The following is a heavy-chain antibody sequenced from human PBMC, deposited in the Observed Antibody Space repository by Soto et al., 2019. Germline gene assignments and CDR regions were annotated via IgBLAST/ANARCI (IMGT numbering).Heavy chain of an antibody. D-gene: IGHD3-22*01. Sequence: RXSVKVSCKTSVYTFTCYYMHWVRQAPGQGLEWMGWINPNNGDTNYAQNFQGRVTMTRDTSISTASMELSRLRSDDTAVYSCARTKIYYDSSGPFDYWGQGTLVTVSS. CDR2: INPNNGDT. V-gene: IGHV1-2*02. CDR1: VYTFTCYY. CDR3: ARTKIYYDSSGPFDY. J-gene: IGHJ4*02.